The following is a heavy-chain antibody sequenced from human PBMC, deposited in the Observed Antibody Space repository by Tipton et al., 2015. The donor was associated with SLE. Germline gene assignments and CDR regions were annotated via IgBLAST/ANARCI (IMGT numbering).Heavy chain of an antibody. Sequence: TLSLTCTVSGGSISSSSYYWGWIRQPPGKGLEWIGHIYHSGSTYYNPSLKSRVTISVDTSKNQYLLKLNSVIAADTAVYYCARSAPDSSAYPTFFDYWGQGTLVTVSS. V-gene: IGHV4-39*06. D-gene: IGHD3-22*01. CDR1: GGSISSSSYY. CDR2: IYHSGST. CDR3: ARSAPDSSAYPTFFDY. J-gene: IGHJ4*02.